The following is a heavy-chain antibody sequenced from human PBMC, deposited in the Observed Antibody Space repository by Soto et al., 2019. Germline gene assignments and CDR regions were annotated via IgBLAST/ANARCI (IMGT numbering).Heavy chain of an antibody. D-gene: IGHD3-3*01. CDR2: IYHSGST. CDR3: ARVGYYDFWSGYDGMDV. Sequence: SETLSLTCAVSGYSISSGYYWGWIRQPPGKGLEWIGSIYHSGSTYYNPSLKSRVTISVDTSKNQFSLKLSSVTAADTAVYYCARVGYYDFWSGYDGMDVWGQGTTVT. J-gene: IGHJ6*02. V-gene: IGHV4-38-2*01. CDR1: GYSISSGYY.